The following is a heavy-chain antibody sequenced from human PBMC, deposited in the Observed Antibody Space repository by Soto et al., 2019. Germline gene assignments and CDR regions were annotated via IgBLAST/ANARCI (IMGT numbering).Heavy chain of an antibody. Sequence: PGGSLRLSCAASGFTFSSYSMNWVRQAPGKGLEWVSSISSSSSYIYYADSVKGRFTISRDNAKNSLYLQMNSLRAEDTAVYYCARVWRDSYGYSFSYYYGMDVWGQGTTVTVSS. CDR2: ISSSSSYI. CDR1: GFTFSSYS. CDR3: ARVWRDSYGYSFSYYYGMDV. D-gene: IGHD5-18*01. V-gene: IGHV3-21*01. J-gene: IGHJ6*02.